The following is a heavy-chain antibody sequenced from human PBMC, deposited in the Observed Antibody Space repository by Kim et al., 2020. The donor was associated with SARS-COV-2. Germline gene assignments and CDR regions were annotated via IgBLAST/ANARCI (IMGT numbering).Heavy chain of an antibody. CDR3: ARGVRLEIYYYYYMDV. CDR2: ISSSSSYI. V-gene: IGHV3-21*01. D-gene: IGHD1-1*01. Sequence: GGSLRLSCAASGFTFSSYSMNWVRQAPGKGLEWVSSISSSSSYIYYADSVKGRFTISRGNAKNSLYLQMNSLRAEDTAVYYCARGVRLEIYYYYYMDVWGKGTTVTVSS. J-gene: IGHJ6*03. CDR1: GFTFSSYS.